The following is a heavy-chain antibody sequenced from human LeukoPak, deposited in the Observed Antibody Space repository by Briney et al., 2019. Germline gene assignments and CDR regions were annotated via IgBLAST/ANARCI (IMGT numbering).Heavy chain of an antibody. CDR3: ARLIAAAGTSYFDY. CDR2: ISYDGSNK. CDR1: GFTFSSYV. J-gene: IGHJ4*02. V-gene: IGHV3-30-3*01. Sequence: PGGSLRLSCAASGFTFSSYVMPWVRQAPGKGLEWVSIISYDGSNKYYADSVKGRFTVSRDNSKNSLYLQMNSLRADDTAVYYCARLIAAAGTSYFDYWGQGALVTVSS. D-gene: IGHD6-13*01.